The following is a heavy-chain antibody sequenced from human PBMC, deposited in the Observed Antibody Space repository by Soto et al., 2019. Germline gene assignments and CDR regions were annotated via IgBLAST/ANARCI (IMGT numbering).Heavy chain of an antibody. CDR3: AKVSGITMIVADVFQH. D-gene: IGHD3-22*01. CDR1: GFTFSSYA. Sequence: PGGSLRLSCAASGFTFSSYAMSWVRQAPGKGLEWVSAISDSGGSTYYADSVKGRFTISRDNSKNTLYLQMNSLRAEDTAVYYCAKVSGITMIVADVFQHWGQGTLVTVSS. CDR2: ISDSGGST. V-gene: IGHV3-23*01. J-gene: IGHJ1*01.